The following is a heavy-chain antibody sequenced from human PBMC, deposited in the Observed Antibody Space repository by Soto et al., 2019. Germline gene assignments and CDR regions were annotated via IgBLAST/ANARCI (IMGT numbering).Heavy chain of an antibody. CDR2: INTYNGNT. J-gene: IGHJ3*02. V-gene: IGHV1-18*01. CDR3: ARDLLYSTRSTVRFDI. CDR1: GYTFTNYG. D-gene: IGHD6-13*01. Sequence: VQLVQSGVEVKKPGASVKVSCKASGYTFTNYGISWVRQAPGQGLEWMGWINTYNGNTNYAQKVQVRVTMTTETSTSTAYMELRSLRSDATAVYYCARDLLYSTRSTVRFDIWGQGTMLTVSS.